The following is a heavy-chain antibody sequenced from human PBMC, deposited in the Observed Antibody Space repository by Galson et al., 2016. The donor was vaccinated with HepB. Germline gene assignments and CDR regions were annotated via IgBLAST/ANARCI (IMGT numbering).Heavy chain of an antibody. CDR3: ATARNHHYDDFWSPPSGS. D-gene: IGHD3-3*01. CDR1: EFTFIDYP. J-gene: IGHJ5*02. CDR2: ISYDGSNT. Sequence: SPRLSCAASEFTFIDYPMHWVRQAPGKGLGWVAVISYDGSNTYYADSVKGRFTISRDNSRNTLWLQMNSLRAEDTAVYFCATARNHHYDDFWSPPSGSWGQGTLVTVSS. V-gene: IGHV3-30-3*01.